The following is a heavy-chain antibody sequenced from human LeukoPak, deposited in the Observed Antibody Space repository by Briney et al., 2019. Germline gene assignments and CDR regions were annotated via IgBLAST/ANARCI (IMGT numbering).Heavy chain of an antibody. CDR3: ARGYYYDSSGYYWRAFDI. CDR2: IYYSGST. J-gene: IGHJ3*02. V-gene: IGHV4-39*07. CDR1: GGSMSSSSYY. D-gene: IGHD3-22*01. Sequence: SETLSLTCTVSGGSMSSSSYYWGWIRQPPGKGLEWIGSIYYSGSTYYNPSLKSRVTISVDTSKNQFSLKLSSVTAADTAVYYCARGYYYDSSGYYWRAFDIWGQGTMVTVSS.